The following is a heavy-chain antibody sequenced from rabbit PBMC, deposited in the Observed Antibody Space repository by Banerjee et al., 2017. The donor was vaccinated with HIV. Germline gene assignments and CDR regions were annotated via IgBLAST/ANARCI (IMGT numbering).Heavy chain of an antibody. CDR2: IYTGSGST. CDR3: ARGHHINDGGAAFNAMDL. J-gene: IGHJ6*01. Sequence: QSLEESGGGLVQPEGSLTLTCKASGLDFSSSYYMCWVRQAPGKGVEWIGCIYTGSGSTYYASWAKGRFTISKTSSTTVTLQMTSLTAADTATYFCARGHHINDGGAAFNAMDLWGPGTLVTVS. CDR1: GLDFSSSYY. D-gene: IGHD2-1*01. V-gene: IGHV1S40*01.